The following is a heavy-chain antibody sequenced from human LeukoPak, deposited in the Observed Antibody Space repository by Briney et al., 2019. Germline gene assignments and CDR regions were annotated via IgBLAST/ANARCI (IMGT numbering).Heavy chain of an antibody. J-gene: IGHJ3*02. CDR3: ASLKYYDFWSGEPTDAFDI. D-gene: IGHD3-3*01. V-gene: IGHV4-39*01. CDR2: IYYSGST. Sequence: SETLSLTCTVSGGSISSSSYYWGWIREPRGKGLEWIERIYYSGSTYDKRNGKSRFTISVDTSKNQFSLKLSSVTAADTAVYYCASLKYYDFWSGEPTDAFDIWGQGTMVTVSS. CDR1: GGSISSSSYY.